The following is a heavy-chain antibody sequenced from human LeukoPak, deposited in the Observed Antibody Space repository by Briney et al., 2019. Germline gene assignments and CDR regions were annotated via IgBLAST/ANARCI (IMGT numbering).Heavy chain of an antibody. CDR2: INPSGGST. D-gene: IGHD4-17*01. Sequence: ASVKVSCKASGYTFTSYYMHWVRQAPGQGLEWMGIINPSGGSTSYAQKFQGRVTMTRDTSTSTVYMELSSLRSEDTAVYYCAREARAGDHALNFDYWGPGTLVTVSS. CDR3: AREARAGDHALNFDY. V-gene: IGHV1-46*01. J-gene: IGHJ4*02. CDR1: GYTFTSYY.